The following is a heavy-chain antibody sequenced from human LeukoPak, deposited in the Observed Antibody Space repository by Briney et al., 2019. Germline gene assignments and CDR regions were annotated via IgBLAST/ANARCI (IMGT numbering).Heavy chain of an antibody. CDR3: ARKFNAFDI. J-gene: IGHJ3*02. Sequence: GGSLRLSCVASGFTFSSYWMSWVRQAPGKGLEWVANIKQDGSEKYYVDSVKGRFTISRDNAKNSLYLQMNSLRAEDTAVYYCARKFNAFDIWGQGTMVTVSS. V-gene: IGHV3-7*01. CDR1: GFTFSSYW. CDR2: IKQDGSEK.